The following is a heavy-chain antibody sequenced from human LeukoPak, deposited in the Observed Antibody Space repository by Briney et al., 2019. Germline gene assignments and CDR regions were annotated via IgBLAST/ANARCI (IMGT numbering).Heavy chain of an antibody. D-gene: IGHD1-26*01. J-gene: IGHJ4*02. CDR3: ARGQAGSTTY. CDR1: GFTFSSYA. CDR2: ISGSGGST. Sequence: GGSLRLSCAASGFTFSSYAMSWVRQAPGKGLEWVAAISGSGGSTYYADSVKGRFTISRDNSKNTLYLQMSSLRAGDTAMYYCARGQAGSTTYWGQGTLVSVSS. V-gene: IGHV3-23*01.